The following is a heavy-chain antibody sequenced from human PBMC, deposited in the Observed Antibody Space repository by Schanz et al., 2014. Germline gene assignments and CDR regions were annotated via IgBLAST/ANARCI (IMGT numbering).Heavy chain of an antibody. Sequence: EMQLLESGGGLIQPGGSLRLSCAASGFTFSTHAMSWVRQAPGKGLEWVSYVSRSTPDIYYADSVKGRFTMSRDNAKNSVFLQMNSLRAEDTAVYYCVRDSCFAFDHWGQGALVTVSS. CDR3: VRDSCFAFDH. V-gene: IGHV3-48*01. CDR1: GFTFSTHA. J-gene: IGHJ4*02. CDR2: VSRSTPDI.